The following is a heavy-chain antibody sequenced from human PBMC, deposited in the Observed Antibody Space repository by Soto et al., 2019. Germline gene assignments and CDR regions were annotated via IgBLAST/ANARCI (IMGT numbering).Heavy chain of an antibody. CDR2: IYSGGST. CDR3: ARDRVESGYPEYFQH. CDR1: GFTVSSNY. V-gene: IGHV3-53*01. D-gene: IGHD3-22*01. J-gene: IGHJ1*01. Sequence: EVQLVESGGGLIQPGGSLRLSCAASGFTVSSNYMSWVRQAPGKGLEWVSVIYSGGSTYYADSVKGRFTIYRDNSKNTLYLQMNSLRAEDTALYYCARDRVESGYPEYFQHCGQGTLVTVSS.